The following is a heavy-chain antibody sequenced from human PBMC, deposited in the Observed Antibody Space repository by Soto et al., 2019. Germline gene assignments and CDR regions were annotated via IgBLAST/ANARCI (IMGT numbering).Heavy chain of an antibody. CDR3: ARDQYDFPLDY. D-gene: IGHD3-3*01. CDR2: IYYSGST. CDR1: GGSISSGGYY. J-gene: IGHJ4*02. V-gene: IGHV4-31*03. Sequence: PSETLSLTCTVSGGSISSGGYYWSWIRQHPGKGLEWIGYIYYSGSTYYNPSPKSRVTISVDTSKNQFSLKLSSVTAADTAVYYCARDQYDFPLDYWGQGTLVTVSS.